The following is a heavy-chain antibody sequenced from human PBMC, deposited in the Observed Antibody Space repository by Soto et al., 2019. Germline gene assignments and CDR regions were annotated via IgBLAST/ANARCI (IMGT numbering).Heavy chain of an antibody. CDR2: IYYSGST. V-gene: IGHV4-59*01. J-gene: IGHJ5*02. CDR3: ARGLYTMVRGVIRSGYWFDP. Sequence: SETLSLTCTVSCGSISSYYWSWIRQPPGKGLEWIGYIYYSGSTNYNPSLKSRVTISVDTSMNQFSLKLSSVTAADTAVYYCARGLYTMVRGVIRSGYWFDPWGQGTLVTVSS. CDR1: CGSISSYY. D-gene: IGHD3-10*01.